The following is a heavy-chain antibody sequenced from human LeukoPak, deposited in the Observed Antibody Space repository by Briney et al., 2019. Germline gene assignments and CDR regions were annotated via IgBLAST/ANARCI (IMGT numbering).Heavy chain of an antibody. D-gene: IGHD4-23*01. CDR3: ARGRPHGNDY. Sequence: QPGGSLRLSCAASGFTFSSYWMNWVRQALGKGLVWVSRIASDGSSTTYADSVKGRFSISSDNAKNTLYLQMNSLRVEDTAVYYCARGRPHGNDYWGQGTLVTVSS. CDR2: IASDGSST. CDR1: GFTFSSYW. J-gene: IGHJ4*02. V-gene: IGHV3-74*01.